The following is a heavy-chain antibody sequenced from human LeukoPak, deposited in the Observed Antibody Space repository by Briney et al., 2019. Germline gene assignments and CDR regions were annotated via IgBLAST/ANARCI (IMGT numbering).Heavy chain of an antibody. CDR3: ASVWGPKSKYAFDI. V-gene: IGHV1-69*13. CDR1: GGTFSSYA. CDR2: IIPIFGTA. D-gene: IGHD7-27*01. Sequence: SVKVSCKASGGTFSSYAISWVRQAPGQGLEWMGGIIPIFGTANYAQRFQGRVTITADESTSTAYMELSSLRSEDTAVYYCASVWGPKSKYAFDIWGQGTMVTVSS. J-gene: IGHJ3*02.